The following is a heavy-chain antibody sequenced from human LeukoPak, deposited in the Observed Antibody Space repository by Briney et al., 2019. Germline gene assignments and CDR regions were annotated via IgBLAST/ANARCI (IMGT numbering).Heavy chain of an antibody. V-gene: IGHV1-2*02. Sequence: GASVKVSCKASGYTFTGYYMHWVRQAPGQGLEWMGWIDPNSGGTYYAQEFQGRVTLTRDTSISTAYMDLSSLRSDDTAVYYCARVTAYDSASRALDYWGQGTLVTVSS. D-gene: IGHD3-22*01. CDR2: IDPNSGGT. CDR3: ARVTAYDSASRALDY. CDR1: GYTFTGYY. J-gene: IGHJ4*02.